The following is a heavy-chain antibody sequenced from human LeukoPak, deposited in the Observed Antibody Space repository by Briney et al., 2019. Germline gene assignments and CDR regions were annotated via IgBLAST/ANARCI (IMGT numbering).Heavy chain of an antibody. Sequence: GGSLRLSCAASGFTFSSYDLNWVRQAPGKGLEWISYISSTGLTIHYADSVKGRFTISRDNAKNSLFVQMNRLRAEDTAVYYCARVHTSVTTLDYWGQGTLVTVSS. J-gene: IGHJ4*02. D-gene: IGHD4-17*01. V-gene: IGHV3-48*03. CDR3: ARVHTSVTTLDY. CDR1: GFTFSSYD. CDR2: ISSTGLTI.